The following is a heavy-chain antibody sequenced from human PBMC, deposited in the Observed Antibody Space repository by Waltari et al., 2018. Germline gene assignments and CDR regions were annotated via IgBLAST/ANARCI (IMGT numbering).Heavy chain of an antibody. Sequence: EVQLVESGGGLVQPGGSLRLSCAASGFTFSSYSMNWVRQAPRKGLDCFSYISSSCSPIYYADSVKGRFTISRDNAKNSLYLQMNSLRAEDTAVYYCARDAFDIWGQGTMVTVSS. V-gene: IGHV3-48*04. CDR1: GFTFSSYS. CDR2: ISSSCSPI. CDR3: ARDAFDI. J-gene: IGHJ3*02.